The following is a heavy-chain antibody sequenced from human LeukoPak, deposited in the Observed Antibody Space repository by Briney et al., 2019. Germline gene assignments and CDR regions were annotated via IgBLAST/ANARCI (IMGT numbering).Heavy chain of an antibody. CDR2: ISSSSSYI. Sequence: PGESLRLSCAASGFTFSNYNMNWVRQAPGKGLEWVSSISSSSSYIYYADSMKGRFTISRDNAKNSLFLQMNSLRAEDTAVYYCASTPPITGDSDYWGQGTLVTVSS. V-gene: IGHV3-21*01. J-gene: IGHJ4*02. CDR1: GFTFSNYN. CDR3: ASTPPITGDSDY. D-gene: IGHD7-27*01.